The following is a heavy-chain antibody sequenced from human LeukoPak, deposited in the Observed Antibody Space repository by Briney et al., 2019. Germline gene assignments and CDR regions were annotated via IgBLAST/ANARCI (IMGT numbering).Heavy chain of an antibody. V-gene: IGHV4-59*01. D-gene: IGHD3-16*02. CDR1: GGSISSYY. Sequence: SETLSLTCTVSGGSISSYYWSWIRQPPGKGLEWIGYIYYSGSTNYNPSLKSRVTISVDTSKNQFSLKLSSVTAADTAVYYCALGLRLGELSIDYWGQGTLVTVSS. J-gene: IGHJ4*02. CDR3: ALGLRLGELSIDY. CDR2: IYYSGST.